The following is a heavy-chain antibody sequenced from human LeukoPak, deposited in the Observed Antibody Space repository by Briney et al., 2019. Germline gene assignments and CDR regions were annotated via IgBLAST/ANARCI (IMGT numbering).Heavy chain of an antibody. CDR1: GGTFTSYA. CDR2: IIPIFGTA. Sequence: ASVKVSCKASGGTFTSYAISWVRQAPGQGLEWMGRIIPIFGTANYAQKFQGRVTITTDESTSTAYMELSSLRSEDTAVYYCARDLPPDYGDYLEYFDLWGRGTLVTVSS. CDR3: ARDLPPDYGDYLEYFDL. J-gene: IGHJ2*01. V-gene: IGHV1-69*05. D-gene: IGHD4-17*01.